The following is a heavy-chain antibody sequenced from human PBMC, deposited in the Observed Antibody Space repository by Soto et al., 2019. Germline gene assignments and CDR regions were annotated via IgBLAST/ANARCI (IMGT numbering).Heavy chain of an antibody. CDR2: IIPIFGTA. J-gene: IGHJ5*02. D-gene: IGHD3-10*01. Sequence: QVQLVQSGAEVKKPGSSVKVSCKASGGTFSSYAISWVRQTPGQGLEWMGGIIPIFGTANYAQKFQGRVTITADESTSTAYIELSSLSSEDTAVYYCARRTVLLNFDPWGQGTLVTVSS. V-gene: IGHV1-69*01. CDR3: ARRTVLLNFDP. CDR1: GGTFSSYA.